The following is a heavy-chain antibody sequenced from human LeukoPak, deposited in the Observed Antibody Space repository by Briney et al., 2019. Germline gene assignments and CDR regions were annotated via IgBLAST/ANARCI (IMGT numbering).Heavy chain of an antibody. D-gene: IGHD3-22*01. CDR1: GFTFSSYG. CDR3: AKRNSMIVVDLTIDY. J-gene: IGHJ4*02. CDR2: ISYDGSNK. V-gene: IGHV3-30*18. Sequence: GGSLRLSCAASGFTFSSYGMHWVRQAPGKGLERVAVISYDGSNKYYADSVKGRFTISRDNSKNTLYLQMNSLRAEDTAVYYCAKRNSMIVVDLTIDYWGQGTLVTVSS.